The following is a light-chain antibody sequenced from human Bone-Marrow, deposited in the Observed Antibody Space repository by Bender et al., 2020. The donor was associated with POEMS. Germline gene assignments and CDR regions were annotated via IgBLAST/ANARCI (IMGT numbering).Light chain of an antibody. V-gene: IGLV7-46*01. CDR3: LLSSRDVWLCV. J-gene: IGLJ3*02. CDR2: DTT. Sequence: QAVVTQEPSLTVSPGGTVTLTCGSSTGAVTTGHYPYWFQQKPGQAPRTLIYDTTNKHPWTPARFSGFLLGGKAALTLSGARAESGADSDYLLSSRDVWLCVFGGGTKLTVL. CDR1: TGAVTTGHY.